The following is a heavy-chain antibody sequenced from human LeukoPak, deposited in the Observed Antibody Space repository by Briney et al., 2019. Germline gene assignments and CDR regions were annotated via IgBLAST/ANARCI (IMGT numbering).Heavy chain of an antibody. CDR3: ARLAGKGLDS. V-gene: IGHV4-39*07. Sequence: SETLSLTCTVSGGSISSSSYYWGWIRQPPGKGLEWIGSIYYSGSTYYNPSLKSRVTISVDTSKNQFSLKLSSVTAANTAVYYCARLAGKGLDSWGQGTLVTVSS. CDR1: GGSISSSSYY. J-gene: IGHJ4*02. CDR2: IYYSGST. D-gene: IGHD3-10*01.